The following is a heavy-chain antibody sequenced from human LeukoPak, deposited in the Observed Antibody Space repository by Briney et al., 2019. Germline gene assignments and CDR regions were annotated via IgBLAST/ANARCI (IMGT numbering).Heavy chain of an antibody. D-gene: IGHD3-16*02. J-gene: IGHJ4*02. V-gene: IGHV7-4-1*02. CDR2: INTNTGNP. CDR3: ARAFQRLGELSLPDY. CDR1: GYTFTSYA. Sequence: ASAKVSCKASGYTFTSYAMNWVRQALGQGLEWMGWINTNTGNPTYAQGFTGRFVFSLDTSVSTTYLQISSLKAEDTAVYYCARAFQRLGELSLPDYWGQGTLVTVSS.